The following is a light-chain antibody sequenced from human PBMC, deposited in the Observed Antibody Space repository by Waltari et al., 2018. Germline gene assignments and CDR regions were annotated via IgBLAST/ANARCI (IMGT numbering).Light chain of an antibody. CDR1: SSDAGGYNC. Sequence: QSPLTQPASVSASPGPSITIPCTGTSSDAGGYNCVSWYQQHPGKAPKLMIYDVSNRPSGVSNRFSGSKSGNTASLTISGLQAEDEADYYCSSYTSSSTLWVFGGGTKLTVL. CDR2: DVS. J-gene: IGLJ3*02. CDR3: SSYTSSSTLWV. V-gene: IGLV2-14*03.